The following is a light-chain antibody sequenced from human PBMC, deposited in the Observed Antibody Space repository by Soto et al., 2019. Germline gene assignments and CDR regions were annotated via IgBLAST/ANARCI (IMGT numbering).Light chain of an antibody. V-gene: IGKV1-5*03. J-gene: IGKJ4*02. Sequence: DIQMTQSPSTLSASVGDRVTITCRASQTIDSWLAWYQQRPGKPPNLLIYKASTLASGVPSRFSGSGSGTKFTLTISSLQPDDFATYYCQQYHIYSGTFGEGTK. CDR2: KAS. CDR1: QTIDSW. CDR3: QQYHIYSGT.